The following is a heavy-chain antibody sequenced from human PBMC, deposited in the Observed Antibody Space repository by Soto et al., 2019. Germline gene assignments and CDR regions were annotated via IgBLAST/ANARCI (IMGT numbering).Heavy chain of an antibody. Sequence: ASVKVSCKASGYIFTSYGIHWVRQAPGQRLEWMGWINGGTGSTKYSERFQGRVTVSRDTSASTAYMELKSLRPEDTAIYYCARDWAVADINYYDYWGQGTLVTVSS. V-gene: IGHV1-3*01. CDR1: GYIFTSYG. CDR3: ARDWAVADINYYDY. J-gene: IGHJ4*02. CDR2: INGGTGST. D-gene: IGHD6-19*01.